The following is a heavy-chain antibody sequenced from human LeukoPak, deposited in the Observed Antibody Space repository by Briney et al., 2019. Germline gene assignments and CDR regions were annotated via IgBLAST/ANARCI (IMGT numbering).Heavy chain of an antibody. CDR2: MNPNSGYT. D-gene: IGHD6-19*01. V-gene: IGHV1-8*01. Sequence: ASVKVSCKASGYAFTSLDTNWVRQATGQGLEWMGWMNPNSGYTGSAQKFQGRLTMTRDTSISTAYMELTSLTSEDTAMYYCARVAGSADYWGQGTLVTVSS. CDR3: ARVAGSADY. CDR1: GYAFTSLD. J-gene: IGHJ4*02.